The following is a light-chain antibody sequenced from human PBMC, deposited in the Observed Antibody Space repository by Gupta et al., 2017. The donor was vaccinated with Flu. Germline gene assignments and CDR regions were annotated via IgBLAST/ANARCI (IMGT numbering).Light chain of an antibody. V-gene: IGKV3-15*01. J-gene: IGKJ2*03. Sequence: EIVMTQSPATLAVSPGERATLSCRASQSVKSNLAWYQQKPGQAPRLLIYGASTRATGTPARFSGSGAGTEFTLTISSRQSEDFAVYYCQQYVKGPPMYSFGQGTKLEIK. CDR2: GAS. CDR1: QSVKSN. CDR3: QQYVKGPPMYS.